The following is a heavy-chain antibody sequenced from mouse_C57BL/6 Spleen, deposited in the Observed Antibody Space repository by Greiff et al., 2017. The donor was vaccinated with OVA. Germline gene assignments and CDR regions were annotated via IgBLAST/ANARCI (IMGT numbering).Heavy chain of an antibody. J-gene: IGHJ2*01. CDR1: GYTFTNYW. D-gene: IGHD1-1*01. Sequence: QVQLQQSGAELVRPGTSVKMSCKASGYTFTNYWIGWAKQRPGHGLEWIGDIYPGGGYTNYNEKFKGKATLTADKSSSTAYMQFSSLTSEDSAIYYCARFSSITTVVAPYFGYWGQGTTLTVSS. V-gene: IGHV1-63*01. CDR2: IYPGGGYT. CDR3: ARFSSITTVVAPYFGY.